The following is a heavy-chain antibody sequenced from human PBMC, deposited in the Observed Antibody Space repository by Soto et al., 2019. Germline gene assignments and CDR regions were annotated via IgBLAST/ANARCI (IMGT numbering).Heavy chain of an antibody. J-gene: IGHJ6*02. CDR1: GGTFSSYA. Sequence: SVKVSCKASGGTFSSYAISWVRQAPGQGLEWMGGIIPIFGTANYAQKFQGRVTITADESTSTAYMELSSLRSEDTAVYYCARGTTYYDFWSGYYEPGMDVWGQGTTVTVSS. D-gene: IGHD3-3*01. CDR3: ARGTTYYDFWSGYYEPGMDV. V-gene: IGHV1-69*13. CDR2: IIPIFGTA.